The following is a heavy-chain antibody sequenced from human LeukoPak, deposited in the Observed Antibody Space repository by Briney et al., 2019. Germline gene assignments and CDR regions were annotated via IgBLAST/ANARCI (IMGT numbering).Heavy chain of an antibody. CDR3: AREEESRLLWFGELSPYYFDY. Sequence: SETLSLTCTVSGYSISSGYYWGWIRQPPGKGLEWIGSIYHSGSTYYNPSLKSRVTISVDTSKNQFSLKLSSVTAADTAVYYCAREEESRLLWFGELSPYYFDYWGQGTLVTVSS. CDR2: IYHSGST. CDR1: GYSISSGYY. J-gene: IGHJ4*02. V-gene: IGHV4-38-2*02. D-gene: IGHD3-10*01.